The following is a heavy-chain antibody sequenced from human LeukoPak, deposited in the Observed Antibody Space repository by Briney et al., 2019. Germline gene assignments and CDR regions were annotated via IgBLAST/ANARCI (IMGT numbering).Heavy chain of an antibody. CDR2: IGGSGSSR. V-gene: IGHV3-23*01. J-gene: IGHJ4*02. D-gene: IGHD3-22*01. CDR3: AKDYYDSSGFEETDY. Sequence: GGSLRLSCAASGFIFSSHAMNWVRQAPGKGLEWVSAIGGSGSSRSYADSVKGRFTISRDNSKNTLYLQMNSLRAEDTAVYYCAKDYYDSSGFEETDYWGQGTLVTVSS. CDR1: GFIFSSHA.